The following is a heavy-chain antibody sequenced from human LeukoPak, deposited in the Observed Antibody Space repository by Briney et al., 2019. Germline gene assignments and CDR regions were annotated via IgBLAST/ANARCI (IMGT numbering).Heavy chain of an antibody. CDR3: ARDYCSGPKCYFIDY. CDR1: GFTLSNYS. Sequence: AGGSLRLSCAASGFTLSNYSMNWVRQAPGKGLEWVSYITSSSTVYYAGSVKGRFTISRDNAKNSLFLQMNSLRAEDTAVYYCARDYCSGPKCYFIDYWGQGALVTVSS. J-gene: IGHJ4*02. D-gene: IGHD2-15*01. V-gene: IGHV3-48*04. CDR2: ITSSSTV.